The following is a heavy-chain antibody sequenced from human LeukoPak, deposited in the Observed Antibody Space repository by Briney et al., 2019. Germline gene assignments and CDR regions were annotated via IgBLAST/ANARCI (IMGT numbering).Heavy chain of an antibody. CDR3: AREIAVAGPFDY. J-gene: IGHJ4*02. V-gene: IGHV6-1*01. D-gene: IGHD6-19*01. Sequence: SQTLSLTCAISGDSVSSNSAGWNWIRQSPSRGLEWLGRTYYRSNWYNDYAESVKGRININPDTSKNQISLRLNSVTPEDTAVYYCAREIAVAGPFDYWGQGTLVTVSS. CDR2: TYYRSNWYN. CDR1: GDSVSSNSAG.